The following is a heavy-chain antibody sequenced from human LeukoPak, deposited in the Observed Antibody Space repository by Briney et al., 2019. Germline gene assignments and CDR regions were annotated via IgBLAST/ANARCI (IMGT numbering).Heavy chain of an antibody. V-gene: IGHV4-61*02. D-gene: IGHD5-24*01. CDR2: IYASGNT. J-gene: IGHJ6*03. CDR1: GGSISSCTYY. Sequence: SETLSLTCTVSGGSISSCTYYWSWIRQPAGEGLEWIGRIYASGNTNYNPSLKSRVTISVDTSKNQFSLKLSSVTAADTAVYYCASPNYAPTPGSMDVWGKGTPVTVSS. CDR3: ASPNYAPTPGSMDV.